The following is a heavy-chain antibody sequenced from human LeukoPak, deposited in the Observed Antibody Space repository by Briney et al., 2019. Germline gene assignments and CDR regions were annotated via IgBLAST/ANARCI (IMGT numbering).Heavy chain of an antibody. CDR3: ARDPGITIFGVVMYFDY. CDR1: GYTFTGYY. Sequence: ASVKVSCKASGYTFTGYYMHWVRQAPGQGLEWMGWINPNSGGTNYAQKFQGRVTMTRDTSISTAYMELSRLRSDDTAMYYCARDPGITIFGVVMYFDYWGQGTLVTVSS. D-gene: IGHD3-3*01. CDR2: INPNSGGT. V-gene: IGHV1-2*02. J-gene: IGHJ4*02.